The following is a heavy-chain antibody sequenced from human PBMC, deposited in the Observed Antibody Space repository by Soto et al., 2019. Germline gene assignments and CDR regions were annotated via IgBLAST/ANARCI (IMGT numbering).Heavy chain of an antibody. D-gene: IGHD2-15*01. CDR1: GFTFSSYA. CDR2: ISYDGSNK. Sequence: QVQLVESGGGVVQPGRSLRLSCAASGFTFSSYAMHWVRQAPGKGLEWVAVISYDGSNKYYADSVKGRFTISRDNSKNTLSLQMNSLRAEDTAVYYCARVPSSSGRAHFDYWGQGTLVTVSS. CDR3: ARVPSSSGRAHFDY. J-gene: IGHJ4*02. V-gene: IGHV3-30-3*01.